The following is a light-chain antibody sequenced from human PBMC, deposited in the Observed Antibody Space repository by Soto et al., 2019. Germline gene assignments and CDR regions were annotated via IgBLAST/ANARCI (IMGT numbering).Light chain of an antibody. J-gene: IGLJ1*01. Sequence: QSARTQPRSVSGSPGQSVTISCTGTSSDVGGYNHVSWYQQYPGKAPRVMIYDVTKRPSGVPDRFSGSKSGNTASLIISGLQDEDEAEYYCGSYGGSYLYVFATGTKLTVL. V-gene: IGLV2-11*01. CDR2: DVT. CDR1: SSDVGGYNH. CDR3: GSYGGSYLYV.